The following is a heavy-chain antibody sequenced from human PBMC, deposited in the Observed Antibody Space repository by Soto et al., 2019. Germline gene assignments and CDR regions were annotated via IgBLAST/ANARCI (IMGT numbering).Heavy chain of an antibody. Sequence: PGGSLRLSCAASGFTFSSYGMHWVRQAPGKGLEWVAVILYDGANTYYADSVKGRFTISRDNSKNTLYLQMNSLRVEDTAVYYCARRLGYCSDNNCYRTMGVWGQGTTVTVSS. D-gene: IGHD2-15*01. CDR1: GFTFSSYG. V-gene: IGHV3-30*03. CDR3: ARRLGYCSDNNCYRTMGV. J-gene: IGHJ6*02. CDR2: ILYDGANT.